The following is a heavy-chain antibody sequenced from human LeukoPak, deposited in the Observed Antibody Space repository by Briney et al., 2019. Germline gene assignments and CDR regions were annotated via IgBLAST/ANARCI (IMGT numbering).Heavy chain of an antibody. CDR1: GGTFSSYA. CDR2: IIPIFGTA. J-gene: IGHJ6*02. V-gene: IGHV1-69*13. CDR3: ARDQYAAGTSGVIDPGSMDV. Sequence: ASVKVSCKASGGTFSSYAISWVRQAPGQGLGWMGGIIPIFGTANYAQKFQGRVTITADESTSTAYMELSSLRSEDTAVYYCARDQYAAGTSGVIDPGSMDVWGQGTTVTVSS. D-gene: IGHD6-13*01.